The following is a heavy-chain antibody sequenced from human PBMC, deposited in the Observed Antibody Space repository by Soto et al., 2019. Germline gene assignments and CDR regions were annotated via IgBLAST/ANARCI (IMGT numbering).Heavy chain of an antibody. J-gene: IGHJ4*02. CDR1: GFSFSNFA. V-gene: IGHV3-30-3*01. CDR3: ARNYYGSGSYLGPFGY. CDR2: ISYDGTNK. D-gene: IGHD3-10*01. Sequence: PVGSLRLSCAASGFSFSNFAIHWVRQAPGKGLEWVAVISYDGTNKYYADSVKGRFTISRDNSNNTLYVQMNSLRAEDTAVYYCARNYYGSGSYLGPFGYWGQGTLVTVSS.